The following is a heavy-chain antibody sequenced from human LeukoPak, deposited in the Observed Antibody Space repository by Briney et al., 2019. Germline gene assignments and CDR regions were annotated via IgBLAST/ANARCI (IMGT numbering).Heavy chain of an antibody. J-gene: IGHJ4*02. CDR3: ARGRSYYDSSGYYPGGLFDY. D-gene: IGHD3-22*01. CDR2: IYYSGST. Sequence: SETLSLTCTVDDRSISSYYWSWIRQPPGKGLEWIGYIYYSGSTNYNPSLKSRVTISVDTSKNQFSLQLNSVTPEDTAVYYCARGRSYYDSSGYYPGGLFDYWGQGTLVTVSS. V-gene: IGHV4-59*12. CDR1: DRSISSYY.